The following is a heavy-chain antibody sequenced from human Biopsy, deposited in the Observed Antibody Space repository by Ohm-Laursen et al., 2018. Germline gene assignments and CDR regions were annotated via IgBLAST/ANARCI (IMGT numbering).Heavy chain of an antibody. CDR3: ALAAVQTVTHFDY. V-gene: IGHV3-48*01. CDR2: ISRSSSTI. J-gene: IGHJ4*02. Sequence: SLRLSCTASGFTFSTYGMNWVRQAPGKGLEWVSHISRSSSTIYYADSVKGRFTISRDNAKNSLYLQMNSLRADDTAVYYCALAAVQTVTHFDYWGQGTLVTVSS. CDR1: GFTFSTYG. D-gene: IGHD4-17*01.